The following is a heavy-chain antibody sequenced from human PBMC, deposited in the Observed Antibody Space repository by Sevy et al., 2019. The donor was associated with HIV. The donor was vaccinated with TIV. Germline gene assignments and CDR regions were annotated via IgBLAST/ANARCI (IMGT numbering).Heavy chain of an antibody. Sequence: GGSLRLSCAASGFTFRRYGMHWVRRAPGKGLEWVAGIWFDGTQKYYLRSVKGRFSISRDNSKKMVYLQMNSLRAEDTAVYYCAKDFFEGDVISNFDSWGQGTLVTVSS. J-gene: IGHJ4*02. D-gene: IGHD3-3*01. CDR2: IWFDGTQK. CDR1: GFTFRRYG. CDR3: AKDFFEGDVISNFDS. V-gene: IGHV3-33*06.